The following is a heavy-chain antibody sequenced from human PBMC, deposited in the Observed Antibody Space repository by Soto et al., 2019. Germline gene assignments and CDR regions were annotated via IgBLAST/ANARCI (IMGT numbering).Heavy chain of an antibody. V-gene: IGHV1-69*04. CDR2: IIPILGIA. D-gene: IGHD2-2*01. Sequence: GASVKVSCKASGGTFSSYTISWVRQAPGQGLEWMGRIIPILGIANYAQKFQGRVTITADKSTSTAYMELSSLRSEDTAVYYCARDPSSSQLLRGVYYYYMDVWGKGTTVTVSS. CDR3: ARDPSSSQLLRGVYYYYMDV. CDR1: GGTFSSYT. J-gene: IGHJ6*03.